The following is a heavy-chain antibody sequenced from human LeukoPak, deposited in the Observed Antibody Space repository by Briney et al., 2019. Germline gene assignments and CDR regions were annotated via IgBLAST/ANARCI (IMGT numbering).Heavy chain of an antibody. CDR1: GFTFSSYG. Sequence: PGGSLRLSCAASGFTFSSYGMHWVRQAPGKGLEWVAFIRYDGSNKYYADSVKGRFTISRDNSKNTLYLQMNSLRVEDTAVYYCAKKRRPVAGTDLFDYWGQGTLVTVSS. J-gene: IGHJ4*02. CDR3: AKKRRPVAGTDLFDY. D-gene: IGHD6-19*01. V-gene: IGHV3-30*02. CDR2: IRYDGSNK.